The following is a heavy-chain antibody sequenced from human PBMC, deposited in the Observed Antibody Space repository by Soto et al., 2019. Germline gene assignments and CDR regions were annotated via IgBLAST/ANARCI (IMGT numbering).Heavy chain of an antibody. CDR1: GGSISSSDYY. D-gene: IGHD4-17*01. CDR2: SYYTGST. V-gene: IGHV4-30-4*01. J-gene: IGHJ5*02. CDR3: AGGLRAYGDLYHFDQ. Sequence: QVQLQESGPGQVKASQTLSLTCTVSGGSISSSDYYWSWIRQPPGKGLEWMGYSYYTGSTYYNPSLRSRLALPLYTSTKRFSLSLSSMAAADTAVYYSAGGLRAYGDLYHFDQWGQGTLDTVSS.